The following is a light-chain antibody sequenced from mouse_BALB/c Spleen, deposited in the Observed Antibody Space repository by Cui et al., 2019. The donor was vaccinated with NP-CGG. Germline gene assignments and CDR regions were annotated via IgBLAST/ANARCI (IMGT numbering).Light chain of an antibody. CDR2: GTN. Sequence: HAVVTQDSALTTSPGETVTLTCRSSTGAVTTSNYANWVQEKPDHLFTGLIGGTNNRAPGVPARFSGSLIGDKAALTITGAQTEDEARYFCALWYSNHWVFGGGTKVTVL. J-gene: IGLJ1*01. V-gene: IGLV1*01. CDR3: ALWYSNHWV. CDR1: TGAVTTSNY.